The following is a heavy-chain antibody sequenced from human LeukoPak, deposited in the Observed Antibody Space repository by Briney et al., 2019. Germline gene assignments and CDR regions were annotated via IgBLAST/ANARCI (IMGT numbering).Heavy chain of an antibody. CDR1: GGSISSSSYY. Sequence: SETLSLTCTVSGGSISSSSYYWGWIRQPPGKGLEWIGSAYYSGSTYHNPSLKGRVTISVDTSKNQFSLRLTSVTAADTAVYYCAREGTYGWYNWFDPWGQGTLVTVSS. CDR3: AREGTYGWYNWFDP. D-gene: IGHD6-19*01. V-gene: IGHV4-39*07. CDR2: AYYSGST. J-gene: IGHJ5*02.